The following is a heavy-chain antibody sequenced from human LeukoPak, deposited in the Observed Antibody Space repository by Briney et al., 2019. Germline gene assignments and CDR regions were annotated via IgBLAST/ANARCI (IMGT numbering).Heavy chain of an antibody. J-gene: IGHJ6*02. CDR1: GFTFSGYD. CDR3: ARLRYYGMDV. CDR2: TSSSSTI. Sequence: NPGGSLRLSCAASGFTFSGYDMSWVRQAPGKGLEWVSYTSSSSTIYYADSVKSRFTISRDNAKNSLYLQMNSLRAEDTAVYYCARLRYYGMDVWARGPRSPSP. V-gene: IGHV3-69-1*01.